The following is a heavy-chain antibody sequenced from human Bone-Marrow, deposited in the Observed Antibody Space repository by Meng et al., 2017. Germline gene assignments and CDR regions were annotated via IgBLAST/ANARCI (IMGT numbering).Heavy chain of an antibody. CDR2: ISNDGSNT. J-gene: IGHJ4*02. CDR1: GLSLRSYL. CDR3: AREIGGTTPDY. Sequence: QLGELGGGVVQPGRSRRLSLAAFGLSLRSYLMHWVRQAPGKGLEWLAAISNDGSNTDYADSVKGRFTISRDNSKDTVFLQMNSLRIEDTAVYYCAREIGGTTPDYWGQGTLVTVSS. D-gene: IGHD1-1*01. V-gene: IGHV3-30*01.